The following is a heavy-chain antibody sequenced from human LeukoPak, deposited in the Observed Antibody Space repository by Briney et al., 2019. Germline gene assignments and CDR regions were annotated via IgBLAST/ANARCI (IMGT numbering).Heavy chain of an antibody. D-gene: IGHD1-7*01. V-gene: IGHV4-59*01. CDR1: GGSISSYY. CDR2: IYYSGST. Sequence: PSETLSLTCTVSGGSISSYYWSWIRQPPGKGLEWIGYIYYSGSTNYNPSLKSRVTISVDTSKNQFSLKLSSVTAADTAVYYCASLTGASDYWGQGTLVTVSS. J-gene: IGHJ4*02. CDR3: ASLTGASDY.